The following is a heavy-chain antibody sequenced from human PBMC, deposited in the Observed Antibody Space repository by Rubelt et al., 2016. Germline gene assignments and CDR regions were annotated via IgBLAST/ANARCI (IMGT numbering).Heavy chain of an antibody. V-gene: IGHV1-69*10. Sequence: QVQLVQSGAEMKKPGSSVKVSCKASGGTFSDYSISWVRQAPGQGLEWMGGIMPILGISNYAQQLQGRVTITADKSASTAYMEPSSLRSEDTAIYYCADGEGYKYVDDYWGQGTLVTVSS. CDR2: IMPILGIS. D-gene: IGHD5-24*01. CDR1: GGTFSDYS. CDR3: ADGEGYKYVDDY. J-gene: IGHJ4*02.